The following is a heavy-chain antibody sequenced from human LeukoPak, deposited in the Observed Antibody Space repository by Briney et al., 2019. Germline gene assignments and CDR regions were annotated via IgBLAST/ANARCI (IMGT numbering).Heavy chain of an antibody. CDR3: AREGSSGWYVGAFDI. CDR2: IYYSGST. D-gene: IGHD6-19*01. V-gene: IGHV4-59*01. Sequence: SETLSLTCAVSGGSISSYYWSWIRQPPGKGLEWIGYIYYSGSTNYNPSLKSRVTISVDTSKNQFSLKLSSVTAADTAVYYCAREGSSGWYVGAFDIWGQRTMVTVSS. J-gene: IGHJ3*02. CDR1: GGSISSYY.